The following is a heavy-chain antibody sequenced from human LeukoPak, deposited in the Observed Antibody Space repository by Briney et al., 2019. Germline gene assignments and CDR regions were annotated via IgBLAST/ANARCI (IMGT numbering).Heavy chain of an antibody. Sequence: GGSLRLSCAASGFTFTSHWMTWVRQAPGQGLEWVANINVDGSAEQYVESVKGRFTISRDNAKNALYLQMNSLRAENTAVYYCAKHTLDYDYVWGSYRAHLYFDYWGQGTLVTVSS. CDR2: INVDGSAE. J-gene: IGHJ4*02. CDR1: GFTFTSHW. D-gene: IGHD3-16*02. V-gene: IGHV3-7*03. CDR3: AKHTLDYDYVWGSYRAHLYFDY.